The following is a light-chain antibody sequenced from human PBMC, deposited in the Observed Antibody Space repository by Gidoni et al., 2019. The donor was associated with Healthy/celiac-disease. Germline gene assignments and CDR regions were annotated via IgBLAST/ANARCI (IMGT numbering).Light chain of an antibody. CDR1: QSVSSI. J-gene: IGKJ1*01. CDR2: GAS. Sequence: EIVMTQSPATLSVSPGERATLSCRASQSVSSILAWYQQNPGQAPRLLIYGASTRATGIPARFSGSGSGTEFTLTISSLQSEDFAVYYCQQYNNWPPWTFGQXTKVEIK. V-gene: IGKV3-15*01. CDR3: QQYNNWPPWT.